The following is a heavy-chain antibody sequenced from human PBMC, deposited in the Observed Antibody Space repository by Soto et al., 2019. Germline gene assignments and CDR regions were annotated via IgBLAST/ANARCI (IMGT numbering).Heavy chain of an antibody. Sequence: QVQLVQSGAEVKKPGSSVKVSCKASGGAFTNDIITWMRQAPGQGLEWMGRIIPLLDITSYAQKFQGRVTITADKSTSTAYMELNSLISEDTAVYYCARDSPIGSTFSGYDAIDYWGQGTLVTVSS. CDR3: ARDSPIGSTFSGYDAIDY. CDR2: IIPLLDIT. V-gene: IGHV1-69*08. D-gene: IGHD5-12*01. CDR1: GGAFTNDI. J-gene: IGHJ4*02.